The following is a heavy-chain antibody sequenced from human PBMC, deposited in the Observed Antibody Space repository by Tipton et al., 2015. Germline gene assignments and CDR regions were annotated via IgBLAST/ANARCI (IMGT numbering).Heavy chain of an antibody. CDR1: GFTFSLYW. CDR2: INSDGSVT. D-gene: IGHD1-26*01. CDR3: VRSIGWGFDP. J-gene: IGHJ5*02. V-gene: IGHV3-74*01. Sequence: SLRLSCEASGFTFSLYWMHWVRQVPGKGLVWVSRINSDGSVTDRADSVKGRFTISRDNAKNTLYLQMNSLSVEDTAVYYCVRSIGWGFDPWGQGTLVTVSS.